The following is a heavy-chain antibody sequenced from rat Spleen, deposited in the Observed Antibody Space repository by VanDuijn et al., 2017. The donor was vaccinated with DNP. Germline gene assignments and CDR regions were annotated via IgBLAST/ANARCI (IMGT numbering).Heavy chain of an antibody. CDR1: GFSLTSYG. CDR2: ISSGGST. Sequence: QVQLKESGPGLVQPSQTLSLTCTVSGFSLTSYGVSWVRQPPGKGLEWIAAISSGGSTNYNSALKSRLSISRDTSKSQVFLTMNSLQTDDTAVYYCGRIPDYWGQGVMVTVSS. D-gene: IGHD1-6*01. CDR3: GRIPDY. V-gene: IGHV2S12*01. J-gene: IGHJ2*01.